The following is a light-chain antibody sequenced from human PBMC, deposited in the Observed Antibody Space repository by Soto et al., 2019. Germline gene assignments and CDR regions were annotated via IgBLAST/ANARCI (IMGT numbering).Light chain of an antibody. CDR1: QSVGSY. Sequence: MVMTQSPATLSVSPWERATLSCRASQSVGSYLAWYQQKPGQAPPLLIYDISTRATGVPTRISGSGYGTAFTLTISSLQFEDFEVYYCWQYNSWSLTFGGGTKVDIK. V-gene: IGKV3D-15*01. J-gene: IGKJ4*01. CDR2: DIS. CDR3: WQYNSWSLT.